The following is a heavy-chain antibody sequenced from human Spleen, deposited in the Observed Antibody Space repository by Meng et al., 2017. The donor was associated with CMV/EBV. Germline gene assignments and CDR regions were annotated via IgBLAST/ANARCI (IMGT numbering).Heavy chain of an antibody. CDR1: GFTVSNNY. Sequence: GGSLRLSCAASGFTVSNNYMSWVRQAPGKGLEWVSVIYSGGRTFYAESVKGRFTISRDNSKNTLYLQMDSLRHEDMAMYYCTRRVDTALVTRFYYYGMDVWGQGTTVTVSS. D-gene: IGHD5-18*01. CDR3: TRRVDTALVTRFYYYGMDV. CDR2: IYSGGRT. J-gene: IGHJ6*01. V-gene: IGHV3-53*05.